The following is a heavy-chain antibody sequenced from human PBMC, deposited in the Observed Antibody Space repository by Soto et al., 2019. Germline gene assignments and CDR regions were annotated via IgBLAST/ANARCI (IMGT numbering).Heavy chain of an antibody. CDR2: IYYSGST. CDR3: ASYNWNYWFDP. V-gene: IGHV4-61*08. CDR1: GDSVISGDYY. Sequence: SETLSLTCPVSGDSVISGDYYFICIRQPPGNGLELIGYIYYSGSTTYNPSLKSRVTISLDKSKNQFSLNLSSVTAADTAVYYCASYNWNYWFDPWGQGTLVTVSS. D-gene: IGHD1-7*01. J-gene: IGHJ5*02.